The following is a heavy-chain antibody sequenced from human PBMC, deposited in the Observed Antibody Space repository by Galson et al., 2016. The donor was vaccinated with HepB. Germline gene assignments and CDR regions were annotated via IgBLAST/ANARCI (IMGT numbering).Heavy chain of an antibody. CDR3: ARDPDGRADFDY. J-gene: IGHJ4*02. V-gene: IGHV3-48*03. CDR1: GFSLSAYD. Sequence: SLRLSCAASGFSLSAYDMNWVRQAPGKGLEWISYITSSGNTILYADSVKGRFTTSRDNAKNSLHLHMNSLRDDDTAIYYCARDPDGRADFDYWGQGILVTVSS. D-gene: IGHD6-19*01. CDR2: ITSSGNTI.